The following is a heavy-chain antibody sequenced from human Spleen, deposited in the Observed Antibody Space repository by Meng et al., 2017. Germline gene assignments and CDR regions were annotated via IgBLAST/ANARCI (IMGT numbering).Heavy chain of an antibody. V-gene: IGHV3-30*01. CDR3: ARSYGSGSYYGGYFDY. J-gene: IGHJ4*02. D-gene: IGHD3-10*01. CDR2: ISYDGSNK. CDR1: GFTFNSYA. Sequence: GGSLRLSCAASGFTFNSYAMHWVRQAPGKGLEWVALISYDGSNKYYADSVKGRFTISRDNSKNTLDLQMNSLRAEDTAVYYCARSYGSGSYYGGYFDYWGQGTLVTVSS.